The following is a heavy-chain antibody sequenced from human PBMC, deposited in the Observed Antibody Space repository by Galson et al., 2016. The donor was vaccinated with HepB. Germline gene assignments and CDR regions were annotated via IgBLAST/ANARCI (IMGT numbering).Heavy chain of an antibody. CDR3: ARDKSSGYSDAFDM. CDR1: GFTLSSYR. Sequence: SLRLSCAASGFTLSSYRINWVRQAPGKGLEWVSSISRGGTYKYYAVSVEGRFTISRDNAKNSLYLQMNSLRAEDTAAYFCARDKSSGYSDAFDMWGQGTMVTVSS. D-gene: IGHD3-22*01. J-gene: IGHJ3*02. CDR2: ISRGGTYK. V-gene: IGHV3-21*01.